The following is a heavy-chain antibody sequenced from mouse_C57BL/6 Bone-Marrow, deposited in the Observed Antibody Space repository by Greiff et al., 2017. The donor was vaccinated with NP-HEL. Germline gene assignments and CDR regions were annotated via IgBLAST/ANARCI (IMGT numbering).Heavy chain of an antibody. J-gene: IGHJ4*01. V-gene: IGHV1-72*01. D-gene: IGHD2-14*01. Sequence: QVQLQQPGAELVKPGASVKLSCTASGYTFTSYWMHWVQQRPGRGLEWIGRIDPNSGGTKYNEKFKSKATLTVDKPSRTAYMQLSSLTSEDSAVYYCTREAGVRRPYAMDDWGQGTSVTVSS. CDR2: IDPNSGGT. CDR1: GYTFTSYW. CDR3: TREAGVRRPYAMDD.